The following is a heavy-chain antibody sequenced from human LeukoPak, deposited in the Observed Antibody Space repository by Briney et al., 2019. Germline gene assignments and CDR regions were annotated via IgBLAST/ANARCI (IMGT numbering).Heavy chain of an antibody. CDR3: AAAVTTGRAEHY. D-gene: IGHD4-17*01. CDR1: GFTFSIYA. CDR2: ISKSGNNT. V-gene: IGHV3-23*05. Sequence: GGSLRLSCAASGFTFSIYAMTWVRQAPGKGLEWVSGISKSGNNTYYTDSVAGRLTISRDNSKNTLYLQMNSLRADDTAVYYCAAAVTTGRAEHYWGQGTLVTVSS. J-gene: IGHJ4*02.